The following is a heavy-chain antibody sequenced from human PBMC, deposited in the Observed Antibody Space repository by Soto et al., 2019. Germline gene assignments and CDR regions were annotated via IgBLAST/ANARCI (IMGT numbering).Heavy chain of an antibody. CDR1: GASITTSNW. CDR2: IYHSGGT. D-gene: IGHD1-26*01. V-gene: IGHV4-4*02. J-gene: IGHJ3*01. CDR3: ARGPRSGSYSVDGFDV. Sequence: QVQLQQSGPGLVNPSGTLSLTCVVSGASITTSNWWSWVRHPPGKGLEWIGEIYHSGGTSYSPSLKSRLILSVDKSRYEFSLRLGAVTAADTAIYYCARGPRSGSYSVDGFDVWGQGTVVTVSS.